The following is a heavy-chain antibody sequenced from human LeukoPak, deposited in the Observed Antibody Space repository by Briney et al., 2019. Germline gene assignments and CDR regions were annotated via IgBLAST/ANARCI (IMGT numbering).Heavy chain of an antibody. CDR2: IYYSGST. D-gene: IGHD3-16*01. V-gene: IGHV4-59*01. Sequence: SETLSLTCTVSGGSISSYYWSWIRQPPGKGLEWIGYIYYSGSTNYNPSLKSRVTISVDTSKNQFSLKLSSVTAAAPAVYYCARETSQKGAHYMDVWGKGTTVTISS. CDR1: GGSISSYY. J-gene: IGHJ6*03. CDR3: ARETSQKGAHYMDV.